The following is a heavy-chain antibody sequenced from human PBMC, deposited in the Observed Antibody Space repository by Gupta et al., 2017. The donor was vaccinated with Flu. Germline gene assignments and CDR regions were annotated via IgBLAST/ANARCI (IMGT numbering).Heavy chain of an antibody. Sequence: PGKGLEWIGEINHSGSTNYNPSLKSRVTISVDTSKNQFSLKLSSVTAADTAVYYCARGVPLIRYFDWLAFDYWGQGTLVTVSS. V-gene: IGHV4-34*01. CDR3: ARGVPLIRYFDWLAFDY. D-gene: IGHD3-9*01. J-gene: IGHJ4*02. CDR2: INHSGST.